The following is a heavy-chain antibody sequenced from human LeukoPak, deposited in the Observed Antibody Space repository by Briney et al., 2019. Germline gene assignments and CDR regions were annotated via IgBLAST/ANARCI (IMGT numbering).Heavy chain of an antibody. CDR2: IKQDGSEK. V-gene: IGHV3-7*01. Sequence: GGSLRLSCAASGFAFSSYWMSWVRQAPGKGLEWVANIKQDGSEKYYVDSVKGRFTISRDNAKNSLYLQMNSLRAEDTAVYYCATSHSGWLLFDYWGQGTLVTVSS. J-gene: IGHJ4*02. CDR3: ATSHSGWLLFDY. CDR1: GFAFSSYW. D-gene: IGHD6-19*01.